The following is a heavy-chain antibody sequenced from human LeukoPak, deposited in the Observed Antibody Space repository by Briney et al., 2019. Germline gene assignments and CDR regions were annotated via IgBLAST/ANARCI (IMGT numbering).Heavy chain of an antibody. CDR1: GGSIGSSSYY. V-gene: IGHV4-39*07. CDR3: AREVRRGGRYYYGSGDFDY. D-gene: IGHD3-10*01. Sequence: TSETLSLTCTVSGGSIGSSSYYWGWIRQPPGKGLDWIGSIYYSGSTYYNPSLKSRVTISVDTSKNQFSLKLSSVTAADTAVYYCAREVRRGGRYYYGSGDFDYWGQGTLVTVSS. CDR2: IYYSGST. J-gene: IGHJ4*02.